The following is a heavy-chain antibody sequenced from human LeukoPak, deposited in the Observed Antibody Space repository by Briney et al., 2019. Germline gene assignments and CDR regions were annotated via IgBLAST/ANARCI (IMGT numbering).Heavy chain of an antibody. D-gene: IGHD3-10*01. CDR2: IYYSGST. CDR1: GGAISSYY. V-gene: IGHV4-59*01. CDR3: ARVSYYGSGSLYFDY. Sequence: SETLSLTCTVSGGAISSYYWSWIRQPPGKGLEWIGYIYYSGSTNYNPSLKRRVTISVDTSKSQFSLKLSSVNAADTAVYYCARVSYYGSGSLYFDYWGQGTLVTVSS. J-gene: IGHJ4*02.